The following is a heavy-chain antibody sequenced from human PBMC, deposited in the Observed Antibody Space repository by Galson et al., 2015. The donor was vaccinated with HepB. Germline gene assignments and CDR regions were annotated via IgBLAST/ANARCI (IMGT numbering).Heavy chain of an antibody. CDR2: IYYSGST. D-gene: IGHD5-24*01. Sequence: ETLSLTCTVSGGSISSSSYYWGWIRQPPGKGLEWIGSIYYSGSTYYNPSLKSRVTISVDTSKNQFSLKLSSVTAADTAVYYCASIEMAYFDYWGQGTLVTVSS. V-gene: IGHV4-39*01. CDR3: ASIEMAYFDY. CDR1: GGSISSSSYY. J-gene: IGHJ4*02.